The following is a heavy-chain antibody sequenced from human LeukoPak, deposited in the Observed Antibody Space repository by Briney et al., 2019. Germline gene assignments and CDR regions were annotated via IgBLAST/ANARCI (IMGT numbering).Heavy chain of an antibody. CDR2: ISWNSGSI. V-gene: IGHV3-9*01. D-gene: IGHD3-22*01. CDR1: GFTFDDYA. Sequence: GRSLRPSCAASGFTFDDYAMHWVRQAPGKGLEWVSGISWNSGSIGYADSVKGRFTISRDNAKNSLYLQMNSLRAEDTALYYCAKASGYYPSNWFDPWGQGTLVTVSS. J-gene: IGHJ5*02. CDR3: AKASGYYPSNWFDP.